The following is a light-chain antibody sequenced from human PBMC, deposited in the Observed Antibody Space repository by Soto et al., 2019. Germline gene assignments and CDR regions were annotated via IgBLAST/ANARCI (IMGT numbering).Light chain of an antibody. Sequence: DIQMTQSPSSLSASVGDRVTITCRASLPITTYLNWFQQKPGKAPKLLIYGASTLQTGVPSRFNGGGSGTDFSLTISSLQPEDVATYYCQKYDIAPLTFGGGTKVEIK. CDR1: LPITTY. J-gene: IGKJ4*01. V-gene: IGKV1-39*01. CDR3: QKYDIAPLT. CDR2: GAS.